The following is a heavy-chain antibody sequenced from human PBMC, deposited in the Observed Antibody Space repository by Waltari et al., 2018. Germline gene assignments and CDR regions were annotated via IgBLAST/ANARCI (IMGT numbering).Heavy chain of an antibody. CDR3: ARPRPYYYDSSGYYPRAFDI. Sequence: QVQLQESGPGLVKPSETLSLTCAVSGYSISSGYYWGWIRQPPGKGLEWIGSIYHSGSTYYNPSLKRRVTRSVDTSKNQFSLKLSSVTAADTAVYYCARPRPYYYDSSGYYPRAFDIWGQGTMVTVSS. CDR1: GYSISSGYY. CDR2: IYHSGST. D-gene: IGHD3-22*01. V-gene: IGHV4-38-2*01. J-gene: IGHJ3*02.